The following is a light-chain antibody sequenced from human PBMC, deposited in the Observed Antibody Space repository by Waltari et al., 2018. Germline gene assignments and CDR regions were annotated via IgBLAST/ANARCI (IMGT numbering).Light chain of an antibody. CDR1: SGSVSFTSY. Sequence: QTVVTQEPSLSVSPGGTVTPTCALSSGSVSFTSYATWYQQTPGQPPRTLMYKANSRSSGVPDRFSGSILGNKAALTITGAQAEDESDYYCALYMGSGIWVFGGGTKLTVL. J-gene: IGLJ3*02. V-gene: IGLV8-61*01. CDR2: KAN. CDR3: ALYMGSGIWV.